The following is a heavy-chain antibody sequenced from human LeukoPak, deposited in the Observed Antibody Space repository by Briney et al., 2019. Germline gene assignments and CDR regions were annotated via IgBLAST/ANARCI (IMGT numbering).Heavy chain of an antibody. CDR1: GFTFNTYG. Sequence: GRSLRLSCAASGFTFNTYGMHWVRQAPGKGLEWVAVISHDGGMIYYADYVKGRFTTSRDNSKNTVSLQMNSLRPEDTAVYYCATRGFSYDIPLGYWGRGTLVIVSS. D-gene: IGHD3-22*01. CDR3: ATRGFSYDIPLGY. V-gene: IGHV3-30*03. CDR2: ISHDGGMI. J-gene: IGHJ4*02.